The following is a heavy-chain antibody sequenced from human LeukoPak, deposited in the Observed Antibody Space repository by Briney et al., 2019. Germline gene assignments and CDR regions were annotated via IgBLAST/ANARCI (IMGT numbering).Heavy chain of an antibody. Sequence: GGSLRLSCAASGFTFSSYAMHWVRQAPGKGLEWVAVISYDGSNKYYADSVKGRFTISRDNSKNTLYLQMNSLRAEDTAVYYCAKESSSSWNKFDYWGQGTLVTVSS. CDR1: GFTFSSYA. D-gene: IGHD6-13*01. CDR3: AKESSSSWNKFDY. V-gene: IGHV3-30-3*01. J-gene: IGHJ4*02. CDR2: ISYDGSNK.